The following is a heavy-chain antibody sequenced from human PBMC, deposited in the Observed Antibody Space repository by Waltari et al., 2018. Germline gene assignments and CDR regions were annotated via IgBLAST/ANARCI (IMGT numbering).Heavy chain of an antibody. CDR1: GFTFSSYA. D-gene: IGHD2-15*01. J-gene: IGHJ4*02. Sequence: EVQLLESGGGLVQLGGSLRLSCAASGFTFSSYALSWFRPAPGKWLEWVSAISGSGGSTYYADSVKGRFTISRDNSKNTLYLQMNSLRAEDTAVYYCAKDGGNREFDYWGQGTLVTVSS. CDR3: AKDGGNREFDY. V-gene: IGHV3-23*01. CDR2: ISGSGGST.